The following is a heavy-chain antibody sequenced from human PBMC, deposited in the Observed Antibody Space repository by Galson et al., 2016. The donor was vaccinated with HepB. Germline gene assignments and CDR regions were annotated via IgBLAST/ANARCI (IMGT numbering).Heavy chain of an antibody. V-gene: IGHV3-23*01. CDR3: PKDALSGCYRVPCYWHFNL. D-gene: IGHD6-19*01. J-gene: IGHJ2*01. CDR2: ISESGDAT. CDR1: GFVFRMYP. Sequence: SLRLSCAASGFVFRMYPMSWVRQAPGKGLEWVAGISESGDATHYADSVKGRFSISRDNSKNTLHLQMNSLGVDDTAVYHCPKDALSGCYRVPCYWHFNLWGRGTLVAVSS.